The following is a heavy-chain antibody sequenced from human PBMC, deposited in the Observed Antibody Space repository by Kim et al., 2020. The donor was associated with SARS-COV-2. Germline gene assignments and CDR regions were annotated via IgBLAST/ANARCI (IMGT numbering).Heavy chain of an antibody. Sequence: GGSLRLSCAASGFTFSSYEMNWVRQAPGKGLEWVSYISSSGSTIYYADSVKGRFTISRDNAKNSLYLQMNSLRAEDTAVYYCARGRGRIVGAIPAFDIWGQGTMVTVSS. CDR3: ARGRGRIVGAIPAFDI. CDR1: GFTFSSYE. V-gene: IGHV3-48*03. J-gene: IGHJ3*02. CDR2: ISSSGSTI. D-gene: IGHD1-26*01.